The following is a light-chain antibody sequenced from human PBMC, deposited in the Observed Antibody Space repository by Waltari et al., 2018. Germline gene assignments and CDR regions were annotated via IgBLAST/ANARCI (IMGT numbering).Light chain of an antibody. CDR2: SVD. Sequence: QSALTQPGPMSGSPGQSITISCTGTSSDVGAYDSVNWYQQHPGKAPKLMIHSVDSRPSGISNRFSGSKSGNTASLTISGLQAEDEADYFCSSYAGNNILVFGGGTEVTVL. CDR3: SSYAGNNILV. V-gene: IGLV2-14*03. J-gene: IGLJ2*01. CDR1: SSDVGAYDS.